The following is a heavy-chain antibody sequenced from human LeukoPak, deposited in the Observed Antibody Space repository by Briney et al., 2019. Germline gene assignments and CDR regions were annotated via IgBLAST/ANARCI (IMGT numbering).Heavy chain of an antibody. Sequence: GASVKVSCKASGYTFNSYGITWVRQAPGQGLEWMGRINPNSGGTNYAQKFQGRVTMTRDTSISTAYMELSRLRSDDTAVYYCARGSSSSRGWFDPWGQGTLVTVSS. D-gene: IGHD6-6*01. J-gene: IGHJ5*02. CDR2: INPNSGGT. CDR1: GYTFNSYG. CDR3: ARGSSSSRGWFDP. V-gene: IGHV1-2*06.